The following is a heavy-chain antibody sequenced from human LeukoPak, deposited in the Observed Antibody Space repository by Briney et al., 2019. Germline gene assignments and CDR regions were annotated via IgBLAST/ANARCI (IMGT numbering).Heavy chain of an antibody. J-gene: IGHJ6*03. CDR3: ARAPGDYGGPEDYYYYYYMDV. CDR1: GGSISSSSYY. Sequence: TPSETLSLTCTVSGGSISSSSYYWGWIRQLPGKGLEWIGSIYYSGSTYYNPSLKSRVTISVDTSKNQFSLKLSSVTAADTAVYYCARAPGDYGGPEDYYYYYYMDVWGKGTTVTVSS. D-gene: IGHD4-23*01. V-gene: IGHV4-39*07. CDR2: IYYSGST.